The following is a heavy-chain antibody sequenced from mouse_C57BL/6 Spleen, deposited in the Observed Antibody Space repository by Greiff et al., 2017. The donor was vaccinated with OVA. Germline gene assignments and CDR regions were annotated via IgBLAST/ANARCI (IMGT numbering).Heavy chain of an antibody. CDR2: INPSNGGT. V-gene: IGHV1-53*01. CDR1: GYTFTSYW. J-gene: IGHJ1*03. D-gene: IGHD2-4*01. Sequence: QVQLQQPGTDLVKPGASVKLSCKASGYTFTSYWMHWVKQRPGQGLEWIGNINPSNGGTNYNEKFKSKATLTVDKSSSTAYMQLSSLTSEDSAVYYCAPRGYYDYDDWYFDVWGTGTTVTVSS. CDR3: APRGYYDYDDWYFDV.